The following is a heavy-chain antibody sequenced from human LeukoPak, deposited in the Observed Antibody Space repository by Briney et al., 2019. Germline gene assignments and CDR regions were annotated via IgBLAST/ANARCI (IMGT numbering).Heavy chain of an antibody. Sequence: GGSLRLSCAASGFTVSSNYMSWVRQAPGKWLEWVANIKQDGSEKYYVDSVKGRFTISRDNAKNSLYLQMNSLRAEDTAVYYCARDTPLSTVTTFSRQPPYYWGQGTLVTVSS. CDR2: IKQDGSEK. D-gene: IGHD4-17*01. CDR1: GFTVSSNY. J-gene: IGHJ4*02. V-gene: IGHV3-7*01. CDR3: ARDTPLSTVTTFSRQPPYY.